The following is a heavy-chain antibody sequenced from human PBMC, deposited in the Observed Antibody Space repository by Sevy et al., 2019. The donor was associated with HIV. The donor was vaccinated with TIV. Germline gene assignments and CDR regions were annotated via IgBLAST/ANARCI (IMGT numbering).Heavy chain of an antibody. V-gene: IGHV4-38-2*01. CDR3: VRGGYTYGKGYFDY. Sequence: SETLSLTCGVSGYSISSGYYWGWIRQPPGKGLEWIGSIYHSGSTYSNPSLKSRVTISVDTSKNQFSLKLSSVTAADTAVYYCVRGGYTYGKGYFDYWGQGTLVTVSS. CDR1: GYSISSGYY. CDR2: IYHSGST. J-gene: IGHJ4*02. D-gene: IGHD5-18*01.